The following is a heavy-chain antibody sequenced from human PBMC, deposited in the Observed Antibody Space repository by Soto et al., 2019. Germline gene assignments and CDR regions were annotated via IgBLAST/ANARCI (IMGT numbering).Heavy chain of an antibody. Sequence: ASVKVSCKASGYTFTSYGISWVRQAPGQGLEWMGWISAYNGNTNYAQKLQGRVTMTTDTSTSTAYMELRSLRSDDTAVYYCARDSSGWYSPSDAFDIWGQGTMVTVSS. V-gene: IGHV1-18*01. CDR1: GYTFTSYG. CDR2: ISAYNGNT. CDR3: ARDSSGWYSPSDAFDI. J-gene: IGHJ3*02. D-gene: IGHD6-19*01.